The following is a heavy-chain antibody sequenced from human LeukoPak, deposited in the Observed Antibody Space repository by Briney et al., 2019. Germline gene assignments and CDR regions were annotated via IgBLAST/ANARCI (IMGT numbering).Heavy chain of an antibody. V-gene: IGHV3-33*06. D-gene: IGHD3-10*01. CDR2: IWYDGSRT. Sequence: PGGSLRLSCAASGFTFSSHGMQWVRQAPGKGLERVALIWYDGSRTNYVDSVMGRFTISRDSSKNALYLQMDNLRVEDTAVYFCAKDLSYGSLWFDPWGQGTLVTVSS. J-gene: IGHJ5*02. CDR3: AKDLSYGSLWFDP. CDR1: GFTFSSHG.